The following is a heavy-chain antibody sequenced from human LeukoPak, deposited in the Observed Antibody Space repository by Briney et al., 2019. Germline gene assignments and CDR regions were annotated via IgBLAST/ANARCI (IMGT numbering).Heavy chain of an antibody. J-gene: IGHJ5*02. V-gene: IGHV4-39*07. CDR3: ARDLGTTAGNWFDP. D-gene: IGHD1-1*01. CDR1: GVSISSSDYY. Sequence: SETLSLTCSVSGVSISSSDYYWGWIRQPPGKGLEWIGSIYHSGSTNYNPSLKSRVTISVDKSKNQFSLKLSSVTAADTAVYYCARDLGTTAGNWFDPWGQGTLVTVSS. CDR2: IYHSGST.